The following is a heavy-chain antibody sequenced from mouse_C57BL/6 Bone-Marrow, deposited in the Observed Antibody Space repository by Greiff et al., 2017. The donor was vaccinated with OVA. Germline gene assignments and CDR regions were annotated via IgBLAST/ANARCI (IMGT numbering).Heavy chain of an antibody. Sequence: EVNVVESGGGLVQPKGSLKLSCAASGFSFNTYAMNWVRQAPGKGLEWVARIRSKSNNYATYYADSVKDRFTISRDDSESMLYLQMNNLKSEDTAMYYCVRPPLMDYWGQGTSVTVSS. V-gene: IGHV10-1*01. CDR3: VRPPLMDY. CDR1: GFSFNTYA. J-gene: IGHJ4*01. CDR2: IRSKSNNYAT.